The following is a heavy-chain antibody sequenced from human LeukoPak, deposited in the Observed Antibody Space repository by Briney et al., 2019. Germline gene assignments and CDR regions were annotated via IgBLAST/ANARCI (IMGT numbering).Heavy chain of an antibody. J-gene: IGHJ4*02. V-gene: IGHV4-59*01. CDR3: ARGRTSFDY. Sequence: PSETLSLTCTVSGGYISSYYWSWIRQPPGKGLEWIGYMSHSGSTNYSPSLKSRVTISLDTSKNQFSLKLTSVTAAGTAVYYCARGRTSFDYWGQGTLVTVPS. D-gene: IGHD4/OR15-4a*01. CDR1: GGYISSYY. CDR2: MSHSGST.